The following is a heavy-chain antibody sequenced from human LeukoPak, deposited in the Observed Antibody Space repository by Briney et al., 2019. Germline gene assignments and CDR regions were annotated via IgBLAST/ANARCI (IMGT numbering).Heavy chain of an antibody. CDR2: ISSSGST. CDR1: GGSISSHY. J-gene: IGHJ6*03. D-gene: IGHD5/OR15-5a*01. V-gene: IGHV4-59*11. CDR3: ARGALRGFYAFSYMDV. Sequence: SETLSLTCTVSGGSISSHYWIWIQQSPEKGLEWIGDISSSGSTGYNPSLRSRVTISLDTSKNQFSLNLNSVTAADTAVYYCARGALRGFYAFSYMDVWGKGTTVTVSS.